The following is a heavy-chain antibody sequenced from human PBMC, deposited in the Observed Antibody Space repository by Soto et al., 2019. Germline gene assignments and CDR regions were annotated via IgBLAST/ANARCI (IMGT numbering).Heavy chain of an antibody. V-gene: IGHV1-18*01. Sequence: QVQLVQSGAEVKKPGASVKVSCKASGYTFTSYGISWVRQAPGQGLEWMGWISAYNGNTNYAQKLQGRVTMTTDTSTSTADMELRSLRSDDTAVYYCARDTGGYMVRGVNKGNWFDPWGRGTLVTVSS. CDR3: ARDTGGYMVRGVNKGNWFDP. CDR2: ISAYNGNT. D-gene: IGHD3-10*01. CDR1: GYTFTSYG. J-gene: IGHJ5*02.